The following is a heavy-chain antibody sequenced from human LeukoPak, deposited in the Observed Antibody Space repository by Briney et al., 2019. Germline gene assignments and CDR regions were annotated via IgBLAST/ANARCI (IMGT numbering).Heavy chain of an antibody. CDR3: ARGGGYCSSTSCFFDY. V-gene: IGHV1-69*05. Sequence: GASVKVSCKASGGTFSSYAISWVRQAPGQGLEWMGGIIPIFGTANYAQKFQGRVTITTDESTSTAYMELSSLRSEDTAVYYCARGGGYCSSTSCFFDYWGQGTLVIVSS. CDR1: GGTFSSYA. D-gene: IGHD2-2*01. J-gene: IGHJ4*02. CDR2: IIPIFGTA.